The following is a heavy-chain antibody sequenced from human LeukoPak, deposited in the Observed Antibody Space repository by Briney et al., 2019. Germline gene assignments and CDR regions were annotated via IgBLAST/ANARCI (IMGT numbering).Heavy chain of an antibody. CDR3: ARSSSWPRNYFDY. CDR1: GFTFDDYA. J-gene: IGHJ4*02. CDR2: ISGTGGST. V-gene: IGHV3-20*04. D-gene: IGHD6-13*01. Sequence: GGSLRLSCAASGFTFDDYAMHWVRQAPGKGLEWVSSISGTGGSTYYADSVKGRFTISRDNAKNSLYLQMNSLRAEDTAVYYCARSSSWPRNYFDYWGQGTLVTVSS.